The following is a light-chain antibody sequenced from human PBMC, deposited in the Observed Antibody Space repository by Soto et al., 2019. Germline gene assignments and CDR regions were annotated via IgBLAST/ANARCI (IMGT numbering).Light chain of an antibody. J-gene: IGKJ3*01. Sequence: EIVLTQSPGTLSLSPGERATLSCRASQSISSSYLAWYQHKPGQAPRLLIYGASTRASGIPDRFSGSGSGTDFTLTISRLEPEDFAVYYCQQYDSSPPVTFGPGTRVDIK. V-gene: IGKV3-20*01. CDR3: QQYDSSPPVT. CDR2: GAS. CDR1: QSISSSY.